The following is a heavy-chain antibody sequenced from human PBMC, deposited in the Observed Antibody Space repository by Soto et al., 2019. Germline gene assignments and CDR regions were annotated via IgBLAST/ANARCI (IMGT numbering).Heavy chain of an antibody. CDR3: ARDDSDALVAATNWFDP. V-gene: IGHV1-2*02. CDR1: GYPFSGYY. Sequence: XAVKGTCKATGYPFSGYYMHWVRQAPGQGLEWMGWINPNSGGTNYAQKFQGRVTMTRDTSISTAYMELSRLRSDDTAVYYCARDDSDALVAATNWFDPWGQGTLVTVSS. CDR2: INPNSGGT. J-gene: IGHJ5*02. D-gene: IGHD2-15*01.